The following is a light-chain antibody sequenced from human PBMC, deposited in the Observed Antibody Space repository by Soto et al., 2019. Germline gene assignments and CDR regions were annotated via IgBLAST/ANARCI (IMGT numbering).Light chain of an antibody. V-gene: IGKV1-5*01. CDR2: DAS. Sequence: DIQMTQSPSTLSASVGDRVTITCRASQSISFWLAWYQQKPGSAPNLLIYDASTLGGGVPSRFSGSGCRTEFTLTISNLQPDDFASYYCQQYNSSPHTLGGGNRVAIK. CDR1: QSISFW. CDR3: QQYNSSPHT. J-gene: IGKJ4*01.